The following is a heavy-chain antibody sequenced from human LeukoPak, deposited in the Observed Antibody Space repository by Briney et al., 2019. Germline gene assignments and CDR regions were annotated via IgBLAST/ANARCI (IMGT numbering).Heavy chain of an antibody. D-gene: IGHD3-16*01. CDR3: ARDDYLGY. CDR2: ISSGGYI. J-gene: IGHJ4*02. V-gene: IGHV3-21*01. Sequence: PGESLRLSCAASGFTFTSYSMMWIRQAPGKGLEWVSSISSGGYIYYADSVKGRFTISRDNAKNSLYLQMNSLRAEDTAVYYCARDDYLGYWGQGTLVTVSS. CDR1: GFTFTSYS.